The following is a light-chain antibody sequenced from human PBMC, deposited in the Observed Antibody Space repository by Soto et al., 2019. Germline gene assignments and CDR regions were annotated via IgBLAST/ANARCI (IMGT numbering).Light chain of an antibody. CDR3: QQSYSTPLT. V-gene: IGKV1-39*01. J-gene: IGKJ4*01. CDR2: AAS. Sequence: DIQMTQSPSSLSASVGDRVTITCRESQSVSSYLNWYQQKPGKAPNLLIYAASSLQSGVPSRFSGSGSGTDFTLTISSLQPEDFATYFCQQSYSTPLTFGGGTKVEI. CDR1: QSVSSY.